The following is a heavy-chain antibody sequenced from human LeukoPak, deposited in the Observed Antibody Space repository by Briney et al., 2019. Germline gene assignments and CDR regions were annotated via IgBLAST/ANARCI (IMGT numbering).Heavy chain of an antibody. CDR1: GGTFSSYA. J-gene: IGHJ3*02. V-gene: IGHV1-69*05. Sequence: ASVKVSCKASGGTFSSYAISWVRQAPGQGLGWMGGIIPIFGTANYAQKFQGRVTITTDESTSTAYMELGSLRSEDTAVYYCASSQLELLPPVACDIWGQGPMVTVSS. D-gene: IGHD1-7*01. CDR3: ASSQLELLPPVACDI. CDR2: IIPIFGTA.